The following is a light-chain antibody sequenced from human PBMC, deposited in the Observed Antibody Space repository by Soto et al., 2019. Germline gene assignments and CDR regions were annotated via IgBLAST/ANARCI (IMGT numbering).Light chain of an antibody. CDR1: QSVSSNY. Sequence: EIVLTQSPGTLSLSPGERATLYCRASQSVSSNYLAWYQQKPGQAPRLLIYGASTRATGIPDRFSGSGSGTDFTLTISRLEPEDFAVYYCQQYANSPPTFGQGTKVEIK. CDR3: QQYANSPPT. V-gene: IGKV3-20*01. CDR2: GAS. J-gene: IGKJ1*01.